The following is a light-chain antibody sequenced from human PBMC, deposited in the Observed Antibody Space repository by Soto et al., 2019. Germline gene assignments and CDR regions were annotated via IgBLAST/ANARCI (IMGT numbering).Light chain of an antibody. J-gene: IGKJ1*01. CDR2: GAS. CDR3: HQYNYWPPET. V-gene: IGKV3-20*01. Sequence: EIVLTQSPGTLSLFPGERATLSCRASQIIASSYLAWYQQKPGQAPRLLIYGASSRATDIPDRFSGSGSGTEFILTISSLQSEDSAVYYCHQYNYWPPETFGQGTKVDI. CDR1: QIIASSY.